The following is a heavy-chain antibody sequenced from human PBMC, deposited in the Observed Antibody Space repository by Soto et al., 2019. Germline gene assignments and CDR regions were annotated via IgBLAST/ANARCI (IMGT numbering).Heavy chain of an antibody. D-gene: IGHD6-19*01. CDR1: GFTFSTYW. CDR2: IKQDGSEK. CDR3: AREGAVAGTGYYYYYGMDV. V-gene: IGHV3-7*01. J-gene: IGHJ6*02. Sequence: GGSLSLSCAASGFTFSTYWMSWVRQAPGKGLEWVANIKQDGSEKYYVDSVKGRFTISRDNAKNSLYLQMNSLRAEDTAVYYCAREGAVAGTGYYYYYGMDVWGQGTTVTVSS.